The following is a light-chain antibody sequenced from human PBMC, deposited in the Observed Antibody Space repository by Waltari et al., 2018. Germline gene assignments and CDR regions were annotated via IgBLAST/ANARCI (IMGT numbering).Light chain of an antibody. CDR2: AAS. Sequence: DIQMTQPPSSLSASVGDRVTRTCRASQNINSFLNWYQQKPGRAPKLLIYAASSLHSGVPSRFSGSGSGTDYTLTISSLQPEDFATYYCQQSYSTWTSGQGTKVEIK. J-gene: IGKJ1*01. CDR1: QNINSF. CDR3: QQSYSTWT. V-gene: IGKV1-39*01.